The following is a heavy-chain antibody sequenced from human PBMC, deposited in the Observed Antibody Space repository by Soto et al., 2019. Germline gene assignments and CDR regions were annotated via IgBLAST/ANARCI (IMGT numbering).Heavy chain of an antibody. D-gene: IGHD3-3*01. Sequence: GGSLRLSCAASGFTLSDYYMTWIRQAPGKGLEWVSDISISGTTIHYADSVRGRFTISRDNAKNSLWLQMNTLRAEDTAVYYCARFRGDGYYTFWGQGTLVTVSS. CDR3: ARFRGDGYYTF. V-gene: IGHV3-11*01. CDR1: GFTLSDYY. J-gene: IGHJ4*02. CDR2: ISISGTTI.